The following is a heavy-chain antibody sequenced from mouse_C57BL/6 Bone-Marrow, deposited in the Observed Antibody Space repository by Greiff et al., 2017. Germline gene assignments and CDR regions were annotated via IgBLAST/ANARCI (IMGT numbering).Heavy chain of an antibody. V-gene: IGHV14-4*01. Sequence: VQLQQSGAELVRPGASVKLSCTASGFNIKDDYMHWVKQRPEQGLEWIGWIDPENGDTEYASKFQGKATITADTSSNTAYLQLSSLTSEDTAVYYCTTIYYGASYWGQGTTRTVSS. J-gene: IGHJ2*01. CDR1: GFNIKDDY. CDR2: IDPENGDT. D-gene: IGHD1-1*01. CDR3: TTIYYGASY.